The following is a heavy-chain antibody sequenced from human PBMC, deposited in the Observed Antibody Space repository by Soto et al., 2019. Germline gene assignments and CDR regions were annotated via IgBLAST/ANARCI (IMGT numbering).Heavy chain of an antibody. D-gene: IGHD6-13*01. V-gene: IGHV4-59*08. CDR1: GGSISSYY. CDR3: ARLEQQLDPFDY. J-gene: IGHJ4*02. Sequence: ASETLSLTCTVAGGSISSYYWSWIRQPPGKGLEWIGYIYYSGSTNYNPSLKSRVTISVDTSKNQFSLKLSSVTAADTAVYYCARLEQQLDPFDYWGLGTLVTVSS. CDR2: IYYSGST.